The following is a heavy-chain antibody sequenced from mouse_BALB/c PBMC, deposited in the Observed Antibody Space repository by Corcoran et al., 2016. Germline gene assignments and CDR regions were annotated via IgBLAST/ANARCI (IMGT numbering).Heavy chain of an antibody. CDR3: ARQWDGNYPFDY. V-gene: IGHV8-12*01. CDR2: IYWDDDK. D-gene: IGHD2-1*01. Sequence: QVTLKESGPGILQPSQTLSLTCSFSGISLSTYGMGVSWIRQPSGKGLEWLAHIYWDDDKRYNPSLKSRLTIAKDTSSNQVFLKITSVDTADTATYYCARQWDGNYPFDYWGQGTTLTVSS. CDR1: GISLSTYGMG. J-gene: IGHJ2*01.